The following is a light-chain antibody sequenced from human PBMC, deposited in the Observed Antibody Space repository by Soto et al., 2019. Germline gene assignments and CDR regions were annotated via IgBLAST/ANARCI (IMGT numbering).Light chain of an antibody. CDR3: QQYGSSPWT. V-gene: IGKV3-20*01. CDR1: QTVSSS. J-gene: IGKJ5*01. CDR2: GAS. Sequence: EIVMTQSPATLSVSPGERATLSCRASQTVSSSLAWYQQKPGQAPRLLIYGASIRATGIAARFSGSGSGTDFTLTISRLEPEDFAVYYCQQYGSSPWTFGQGTRLEIK.